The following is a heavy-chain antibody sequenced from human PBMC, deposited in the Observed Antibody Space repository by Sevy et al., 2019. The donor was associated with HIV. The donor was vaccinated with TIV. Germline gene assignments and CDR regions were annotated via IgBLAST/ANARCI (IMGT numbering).Heavy chain of an antibody. V-gene: IGHV3-30*18. Sequence: GGSLRLSCAASGFTFSSYGMHWVRQAPGKGLEWVAVISYDGSNKYYADSVKGRFTISRDNSKNTLYLQMNSLRAEDTVVYYCSKEERSGYSYGYDHRLDYWGQGTLVTVSS. CDR1: GFTFSSYG. CDR3: SKEERSGYSYGYDHRLDY. D-gene: IGHD5-18*01. CDR2: ISYDGSNK. J-gene: IGHJ4*02.